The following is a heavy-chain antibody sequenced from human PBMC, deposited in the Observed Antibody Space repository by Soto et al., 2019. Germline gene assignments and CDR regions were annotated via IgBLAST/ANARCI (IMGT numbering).Heavy chain of an antibody. CDR2: INHSGST. CDR1: GGSFSGYY. Sequence: PSETLSLTCAVYGGSFSGYYWSWIRQPPGKGLEWIGEINHSGSTNYNPSLKSRVTISVDTSKNQFSLKLSSVTAADTAVYYCARGQDPRSRRRFNSSSCYSGPWFDLWGQRNLVTVSS. V-gene: IGHV4-34*01. D-gene: IGHD6-13*01. J-gene: IGHJ5*02. CDR3: ARGQDPRSRRRFNSSSCYSGPWFDL.